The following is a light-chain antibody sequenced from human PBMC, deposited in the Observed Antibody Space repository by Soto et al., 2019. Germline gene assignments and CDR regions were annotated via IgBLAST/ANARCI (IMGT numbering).Light chain of an antibody. Sequence: EIVLTQSPGTVSLSPGERATLSCRASQTVSGYYLAWYQQKPGQAPRLLIYGASRRATGIPDRFSGSGSGTDFTITINRLEPEDCAVYSCQQYGSSPLTFGGGTKVEIK. J-gene: IGKJ4*01. CDR2: GAS. CDR3: QQYGSSPLT. CDR1: QTVSGYY. V-gene: IGKV3-20*01.